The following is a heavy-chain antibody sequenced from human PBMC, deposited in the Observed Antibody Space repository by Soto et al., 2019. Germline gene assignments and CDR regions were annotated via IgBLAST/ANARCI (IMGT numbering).Heavy chain of an antibody. CDR3: ARRGQEGPGLAH. Sequence: EVQLVESGGNLVQPGGSLRLSCAASGFTFSSYWMHWVRQAPGKGLVWLSRSNTDGSSTSYVDSVKGRFTISRDNAKNTLYLQMNSLSVEDTAVYYCARRGQEGPGLAHWGQGTLVTVSS. V-gene: IGHV3-74*01. CDR1: GFTFSSYW. CDR2: SNTDGSST. J-gene: IGHJ5*02.